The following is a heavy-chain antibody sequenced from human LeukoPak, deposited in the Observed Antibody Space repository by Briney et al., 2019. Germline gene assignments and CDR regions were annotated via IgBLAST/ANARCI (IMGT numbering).Heavy chain of an antibody. CDR1: GYTFTSYY. V-gene: IGHV1-46*01. D-gene: IGHD3-3*01. Sequence: ASVKVSCKASGYTFTSYYMHGVRQAPGQGLEWMGIISPSGASTTYAQNFQGRVTMTRDTSISTAYMELSRLRSDDTAVYYCARVDSRGYEYDYWGQGTLVTVSS. CDR3: ARVDSRGYEYDY. CDR2: ISPSGAST. J-gene: IGHJ4*02.